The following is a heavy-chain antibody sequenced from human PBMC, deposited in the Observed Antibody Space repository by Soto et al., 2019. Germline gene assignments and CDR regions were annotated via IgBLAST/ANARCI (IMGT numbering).Heavy chain of an antibody. CDR1: GYTFTSYY. CDR3: ASGSIAAPYYYYGMDV. Sequence: ASVKVSCKASGYTFTSYYMHWVRQAPGQGLEWMGIINPSGGSTSYAQKFQGRVTMTRDTSTSTVYMELSSLRSEDTAVYYCASGSIAAPYYYYGMDVWGQGTTVTGSS. D-gene: IGHD6-6*01. J-gene: IGHJ6*02. CDR2: INPSGGST. V-gene: IGHV1-46*01.